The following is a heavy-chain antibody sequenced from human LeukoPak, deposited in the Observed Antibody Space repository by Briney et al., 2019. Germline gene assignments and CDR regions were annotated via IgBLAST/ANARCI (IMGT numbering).Heavy chain of an antibody. CDR3: AKATYYYDSSGYYYFDY. Sequence: GWSLRLSCATSGFTFDDYAMHWVRQAPGKGLEWVSGISWNSGSIGYADSVKGRFTISRDNAKNSLYLQMNSLRAEDTALYYCAKATYYYDSSGYYYFDYWGQGTLVTVSS. J-gene: IGHJ4*02. D-gene: IGHD3-22*01. V-gene: IGHV3-9*01. CDR2: ISWNSGSI. CDR1: GFTFDDYA.